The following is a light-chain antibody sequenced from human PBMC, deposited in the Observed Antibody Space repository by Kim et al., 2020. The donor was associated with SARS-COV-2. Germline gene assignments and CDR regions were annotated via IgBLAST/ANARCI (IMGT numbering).Light chain of an antibody. J-gene: IGKJ5*01. Sequence: PGERATLSCRARQSVSSNLAWYQQKPGQAPRLLIYGASTRATGIPARFSGSGSGTEFTLTISSLQSEDFAVYYCQQYNNWPPLFGQGTRLEIK. CDR3: QQYNNWPPL. CDR1: QSVSSN. V-gene: IGKV3-15*01. CDR2: GAS.